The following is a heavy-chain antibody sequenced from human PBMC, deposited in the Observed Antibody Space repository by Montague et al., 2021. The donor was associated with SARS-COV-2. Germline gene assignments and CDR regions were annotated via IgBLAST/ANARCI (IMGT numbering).Heavy chain of an antibody. D-gene: IGHD2-21*01. CDR2: IYYGGFT. CDR1: GYSISSGYF. Sequence: SETLSLTCTVSGYSISSGYFWGWIWQPPGKGLVWIGAIYYGGFTHYNPSFKSRLTMSLDTSKNQFSLRLSSVTAADTAIYYCARAYCGGDCNYLYIWFDSWGQGALVTVSS. J-gene: IGHJ5*01. V-gene: IGHV4-38-2*02. CDR3: ARAYCGGDCNYLYIWFDS.